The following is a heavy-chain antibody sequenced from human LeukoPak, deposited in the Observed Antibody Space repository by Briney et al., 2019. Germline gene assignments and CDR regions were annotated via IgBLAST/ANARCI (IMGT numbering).Heavy chain of an antibody. CDR3: ARQDYGSGSYKPYDY. D-gene: IGHD3-10*01. J-gene: IGHJ4*02. Sequence: PSETLSLTCTVSGGSISSYYWSWIRRPPGKGLEWIGYIYYSGSTNYNPSLKSRVTISVDTSKNQFSLKLSSVTAADTAVYYCARQDYGSGSYKPYDYWGQGTLVTVSS. CDR2: IYYSGST. V-gene: IGHV4-59*08. CDR1: GGSISSYY.